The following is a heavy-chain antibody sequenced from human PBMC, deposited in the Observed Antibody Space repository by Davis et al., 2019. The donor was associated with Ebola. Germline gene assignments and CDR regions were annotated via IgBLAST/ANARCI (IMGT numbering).Heavy chain of an antibody. J-gene: IGHJ6*02. Sequence: GGSLRLSCAASGFTFSSYSMNWVRQAPGKGLEWVSSISSSSSYIYYADSVKGRFTISRDNAKNSLYLQMNSLRAEDTAVYYCARESMVQGDWYYGMDVWGQGTTVTVSS. V-gene: IGHV3-21*01. CDR2: ISSSSSYI. D-gene: IGHD3-10*01. CDR1: GFTFSSYS. CDR3: ARESMVQGDWYYGMDV.